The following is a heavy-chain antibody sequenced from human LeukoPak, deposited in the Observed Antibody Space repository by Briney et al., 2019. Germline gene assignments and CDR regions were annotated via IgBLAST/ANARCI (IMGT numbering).Heavy chain of an antibody. D-gene: IGHD3-22*01. J-gene: IGHJ4*02. V-gene: IGHV4-38-2*01. CDR2: IYHSGST. CDR3: ASLYDSSGLDDY. CDR1: GYSISSDYY. Sequence: SETLSLTCAVSGYSISSDYYWGWIRQPPGEGLEWIGTIYHSGSTYSNPSLSSRVTISVDTSKNQFSLRLSSVTAADTAVYYCASLYDSSGLDDYWGQGTLVTVSS.